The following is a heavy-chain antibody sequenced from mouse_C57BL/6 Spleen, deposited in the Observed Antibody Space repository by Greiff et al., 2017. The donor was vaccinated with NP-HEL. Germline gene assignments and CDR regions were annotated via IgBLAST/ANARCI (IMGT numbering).Heavy chain of an antibody. Sequence: VQLQQPGAELVRPGSSVKLSCKASGYTFTSYWMHWVKQRPIQGLEWIGNIDPSDSETHYNQKFKDKATLTVAKSSSTAYMQLSSLTSEDAAVEYCARCRDYYGSSYVDYWGKGTTRTVSS. CDR2: IDPSDSET. CDR1: GYTFTSYW. J-gene: IGHJ2*01. D-gene: IGHD1-1*01. CDR3: ARCRDYYGSSYVDY. V-gene: IGHV1-52*01.